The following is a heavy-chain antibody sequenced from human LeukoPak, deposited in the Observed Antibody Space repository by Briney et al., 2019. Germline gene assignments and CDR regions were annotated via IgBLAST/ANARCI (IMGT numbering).Heavy chain of an antibody. Sequence: SGGSLRLSCAASGFTFSSYAMHWVRQAPGKGLEWVAVISYDGSNKYYADSVKGRFTISRDNSKNTLYLQMNSLRAEDTAVYYCARDCSSTSCYLSYWGQGTLVTVSS. CDR1: GFTFSSYA. D-gene: IGHD2-2*01. CDR2: ISYDGSNK. J-gene: IGHJ4*02. V-gene: IGHV3-30-3*01. CDR3: ARDCSSTSCYLSY.